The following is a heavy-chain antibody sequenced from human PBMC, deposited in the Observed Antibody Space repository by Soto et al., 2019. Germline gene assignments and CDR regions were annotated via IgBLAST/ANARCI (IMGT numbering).Heavy chain of an antibody. D-gene: IGHD6-19*01. CDR3: ARSVAVPGAHIDY. CDR2: VYYTGST. J-gene: IGHJ4*02. V-gene: IGHV4-59*01. Sequence: LSLTCGVSGGSISGSYWSWIRQSPGKGLEWLGYVYYTGSTNYSPSLRSRVSISVDTSKNEFSLRLSSVTAADTAVYFCARSVAVPGAHIDYWGQGTQVTVSS. CDR1: GGSISGSY.